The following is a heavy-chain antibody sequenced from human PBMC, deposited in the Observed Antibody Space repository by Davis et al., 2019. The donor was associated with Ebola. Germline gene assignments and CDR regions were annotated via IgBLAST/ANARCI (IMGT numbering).Heavy chain of an antibody. CDR2: IYYSGIT. CDR1: GGSIISSSSY. CDR3: ARHREYSNAYGDFDN. V-gene: IGHV4-39*01. J-gene: IGHJ4*02. Sequence: MPSETLSLTCTVSGGSIISSSSYWGWIRQPPRKGLEWIGSIYYSGITYYNPSLKSRVTISVDTSKNQFSLKLSSVTAADTAVYYCARHREYSNAYGDFDNWGQGTLVTVSS. D-gene: IGHD5-18*01.